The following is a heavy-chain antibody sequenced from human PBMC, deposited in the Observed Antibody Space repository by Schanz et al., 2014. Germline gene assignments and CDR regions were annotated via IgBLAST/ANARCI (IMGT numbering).Heavy chain of an antibody. CDR3: TKGMDSYVSGSDH. Sequence: EQLVESGGGVVQPGRSLRLSCAASGFTFSSYGMHWVRQAPGKGLEWVSAITDSGGSTYYADSVKGRFSVSRDNSKNMLYLQMNSLRAEDTALYYCTKGMDSYVSGSDHWGQGTLVTVSS. CDR2: ITDSGGST. V-gene: IGHV3-23*04. J-gene: IGHJ4*02. D-gene: IGHD3-10*01. CDR1: GFTFSSYG.